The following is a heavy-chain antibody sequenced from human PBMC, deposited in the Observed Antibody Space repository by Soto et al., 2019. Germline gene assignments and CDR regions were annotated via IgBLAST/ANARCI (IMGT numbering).Heavy chain of an antibody. CDR1: GFTFSSYA. Sequence: QVQLVESGGGVVQPGRSLRLSCAASGFTFSSYAMHWVRQAPGKGLEWVAVISYDGSNKYYADSVKGRFTISRDNSKNTLYLQMNSLRAEVTVVYYCARDLGGVTYYYDSSGCGGRGGMDVWGQGTTVTVSS. CDR3: ARDLGGVTYYYDSSGCGGRGGMDV. CDR2: ISYDGSNK. V-gene: IGHV3-30-3*01. D-gene: IGHD3-22*01. J-gene: IGHJ6*02.